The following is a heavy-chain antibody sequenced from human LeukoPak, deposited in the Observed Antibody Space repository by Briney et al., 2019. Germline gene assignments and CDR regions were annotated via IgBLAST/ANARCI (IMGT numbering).Heavy chain of an antibody. D-gene: IGHD1-26*01. J-gene: IGHJ5*02. Sequence: SEALSLTCTVSGGSISSYYWSWIRQPAGKGLEWIGRIYNSGSTNYNPSLKSRVTMSVDTSKNQFSLKLSSVTAADTAVYYCARAMVGATMNWFDPWGQGTLVTVSS. CDR1: GGSISSYY. CDR2: IYNSGST. V-gene: IGHV4-4*07. CDR3: ARAMVGATMNWFDP.